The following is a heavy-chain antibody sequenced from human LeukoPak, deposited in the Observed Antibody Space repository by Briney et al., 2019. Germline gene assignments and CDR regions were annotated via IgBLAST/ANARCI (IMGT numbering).Heavy chain of an antibody. D-gene: IGHD6-19*01. CDR3: AKDTRRSSGWFQADYYYMDV. CDR1: GFTFSSYA. CDR2: ISGSGGST. Sequence: GGSLRLSCAAFGFTFSSYAVSWVRQAPGKGLEWVSAISGSGGSTYYADSVKGRFTISRDNSKNTLYLQMNSLRAEDTAVYYCAKDTRRSSGWFQADYYYMDVWGKGTTVTVSS. J-gene: IGHJ6*03. V-gene: IGHV3-23*01.